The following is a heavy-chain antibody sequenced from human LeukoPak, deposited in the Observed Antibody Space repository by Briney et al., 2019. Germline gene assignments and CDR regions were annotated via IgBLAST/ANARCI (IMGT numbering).Heavy chain of an antibody. Sequence: GGSLRLSCAASGFTFSSYSMNWVRQAPGKGLEWVSSISSSSSYIYYADSVKGRFTISRDNAKNSLYLQMNSLRAEDTAVYYCARILTIFGAPHRIDYWGQGTLVTVSS. CDR3: ARILTIFGAPHRIDY. CDR2: ISSSSSYI. D-gene: IGHD3-3*01. V-gene: IGHV3-21*01. J-gene: IGHJ4*02. CDR1: GFTFSSYS.